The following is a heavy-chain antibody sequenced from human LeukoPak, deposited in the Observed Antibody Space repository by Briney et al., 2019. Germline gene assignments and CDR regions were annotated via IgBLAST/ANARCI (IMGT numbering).Heavy chain of an antibody. V-gene: IGHV4-59*08. CDR2: IYYSGST. CDR3: ARHDGHYFDY. Sequence: SETLSLTCTVSGVSITSYYWSWIRQPPGKGLEWIGYIYYSGSTNYNPSLKSRVTISVDTSKNQFSLKLSSVTAADTAVYYCARHDGHYFDYWGQGTLVTVSS. D-gene: IGHD3/OR15-3a*01. J-gene: IGHJ4*02. CDR1: GVSITSYY.